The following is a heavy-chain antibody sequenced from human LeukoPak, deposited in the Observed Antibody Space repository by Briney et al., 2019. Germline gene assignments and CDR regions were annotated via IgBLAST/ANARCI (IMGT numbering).Heavy chain of an antibody. CDR3: ARELGIFDY. CDR2: INPNSGGT. CDR1: GYTFTGYY. V-gene: IGHV1-2*02. D-gene: IGHD6-13*01. Sequence: ASVQVSCKASGYTFTGYYMHWVRQAPGQGLEWMGWINPNSGGTNYAQKFQGRVTMTRNTSISTAYMELSSLRSEDTAVYYCARELGIFDYWGQGTLVTVSS. J-gene: IGHJ4*02.